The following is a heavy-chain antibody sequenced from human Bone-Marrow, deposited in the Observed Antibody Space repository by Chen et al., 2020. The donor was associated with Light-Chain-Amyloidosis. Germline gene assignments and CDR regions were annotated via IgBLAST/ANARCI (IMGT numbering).Heavy chain of an antibody. Sequence: QVQLQESGPGLVKPSGTLSLTCVVSGGSINSHNWWTWVRQPPGKGLEWIGEIYHSGSTTYNPSLKSRVTISVDKSKNQFSLMLTSVTAADTAVYYCARGAPYYDFWSGYYTRYYYYYMDVWGKGTTVTVSS. CDR1: GGSINSHNW. J-gene: IGHJ6*03. CDR2: IYHSGST. D-gene: IGHD3-3*01. CDR3: ARGAPYYDFWSGYYTRYYYYYMDV. V-gene: IGHV4-4*02.